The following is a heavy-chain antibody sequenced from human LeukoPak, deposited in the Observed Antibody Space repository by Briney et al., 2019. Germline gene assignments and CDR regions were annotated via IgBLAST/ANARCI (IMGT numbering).Heavy chain of an antibody. CDR3: AKDHPGSGSYYDYYYGMDV. D-gene: IGHD3-10*01. J-gene: IGHJ6*02. V-gene: IGHV3-23*01. CDR2: ISVSGGST. CDR1: GFTFSSYA. Sequence: GGSLRLSCAASGFTFSSYAMSCVRQAPGKGLEWVSAISVSGGSTCYADSVKGRFTISRDNSKNTLYLQMNSLRAEDTAVYYCAKDHPGSGSYYDYYYGMDVWGQGTTVTVSS.